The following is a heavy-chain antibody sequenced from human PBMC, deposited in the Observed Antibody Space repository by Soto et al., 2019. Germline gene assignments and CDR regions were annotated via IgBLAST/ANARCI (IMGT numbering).Heavy chain of an antibody. D-gene: IGHD5-18*01. CDR1: GGSISSYY. CDR3: ARLVDTAMVRAYYYYGMDV. J-gene: IGHJ6*02. V-gene: IGHV4-59*01. Sequence: SETLSLTCTVSGGSISSYYWRWIRQPPGKGQERIGYIYYSGSTNYNPSLKSRVTISVDTSKNQFSLKLSSVTAADTAVYYCARLVDTAMVRAYYYYGMDVWGQGTTVTVS. CDR2: IYYSGST.